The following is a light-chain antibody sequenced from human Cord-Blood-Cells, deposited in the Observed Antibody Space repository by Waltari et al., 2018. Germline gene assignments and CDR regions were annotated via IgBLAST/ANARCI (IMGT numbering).Light chain of an antibody. V-gene: IGKV1-39*01. CDR2: AAS. CDR3: KQSYSTPFT. J-gene: IGKJ3*01. CDR1: QSFSSY. Sequence: DIQMTQSPSSLSASVGDRVTITCRASQSFSSYLNWYQQKPGKAPKLLIYAASSLQSGVPSRFSGSGSGTDVTLTISSLQPEDFATYYCKQSYSTPFTFGPGTKVDIK.